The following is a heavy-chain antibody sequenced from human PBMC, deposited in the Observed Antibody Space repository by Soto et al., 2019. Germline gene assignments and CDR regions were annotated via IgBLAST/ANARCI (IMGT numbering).Heavy chain of an antibody. CDR3: ARDRDEILTGYHDY. Sequence: QVDLVESGGGVVQPGKSLRLSCTASGFTFTKFAMHWVRRAPGKGLEWVALISYDGSEKYYAAYVKGRFSISRENSRNTLYLQMNSLRGEDTAVYYCARDRDEILTGYHDYWGQGTEVTVST. V-gene: IGHV3-30-3*01. J-gene: IGHJ4*02. CDR2: ISYDGSEK. D-gene: IGHD3-9*01. CDR1: GFTFTKFA.